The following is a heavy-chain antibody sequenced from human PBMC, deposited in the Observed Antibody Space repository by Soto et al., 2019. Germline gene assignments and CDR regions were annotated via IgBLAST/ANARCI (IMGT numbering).Heavy chain of an antibody. J-gene: IGHJ6*02. CDR3: ARALGVRGVIRYYYGMDV. D-gene: IGHD3-10*01. V-gene: IGHV1-3*01. CDR1: GYTLTSSA. Sequence: GASVKVSCKASGYTLTSSAMHWVRQAPGQKLEWMGWINAGNGNTKYSQKFQGRVTITRDTSASTAYMELSSLRSEDTAVYYCARALGVRGVIRYYYGMDVWGQGTTVTVSS. CDR2: INAGNGNT.